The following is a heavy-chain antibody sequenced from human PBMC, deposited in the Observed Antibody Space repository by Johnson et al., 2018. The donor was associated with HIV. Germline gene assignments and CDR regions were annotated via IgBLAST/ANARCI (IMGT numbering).Heavy chain of an antibody. CDR2: ISWNSGST. CDR1: GFTFGDYA. CDR3: AKGLIGAFDI. J-gene: IGHJ3*02. Sequence: VQLVESGGGLVQPGGSLRLSCAASGFTFGDYAMHWVRQAPGKGLEWVSGISWNSGSTYYADSVKGRFTISRDNSKNTLYLQMNSLRAEDTAVYYCAKGLIGAFDIWGQGTMVTVSS. D-gene: IGHD2/OR15-2a*01. V-gene: IGHV3-23*04.